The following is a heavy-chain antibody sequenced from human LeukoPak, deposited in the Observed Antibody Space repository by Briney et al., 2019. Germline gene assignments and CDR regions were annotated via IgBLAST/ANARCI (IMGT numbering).Heavy chain of an antibody. Sequence: SETLSLTCTVSGGSISSYYWSWIRQPPGKGLEWIGYIYYSGSTNYNPSLKSRVTISVDTSKNQFSLKLSSVTAADTAVYYCARGGGITIFGVVIDDWFDPWGQGTLATVSS. J-gene: IGHJ5*02. CDR3: ARGGGITIFGVVIDDWFDP. CDR2: IYYSGST. D-gene: IGHD3-3*01. CDR1: GGSISSYY. V-gene: IGHV4-59*01.